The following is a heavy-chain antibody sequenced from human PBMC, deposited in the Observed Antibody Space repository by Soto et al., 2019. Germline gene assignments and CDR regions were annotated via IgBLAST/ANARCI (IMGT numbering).Heavy chain of an antibody. CDR2: ISSSGSTI. Sequence: PXGSLRGTGSASGFTFSSYEMNWVRQAPGKGLEWVSYISSSGSTIYYADSVKGRFTISRDNAKNSLYLQMNSLRAEDTAVYYCARVGYYYDSSGFSSGYYFDYWGQGTLVTVYS. D-gene: IGHD3-22*01. V-gene: IGHV3-48*03. J-gene: IGHJ4*02. CDR3: ARVGYYYDSSGFSSGYYFDY. CDR1: GFTFSSYE.